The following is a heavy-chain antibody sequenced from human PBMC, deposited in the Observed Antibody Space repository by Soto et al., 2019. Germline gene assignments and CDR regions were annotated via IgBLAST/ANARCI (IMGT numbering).Heavy chain of an antibody. Sequence: SETLSLTCIVSGGSMSSYYWRWIRQPPGKGLEWIGVIYYSGRTNYNPSLKSLVTIAVDTSKNQFSLKLSTVTAADTAVYYCARSGITMVRGVMHYGMDVWGQGTTVTVSS. J-gene: IGHJ6*02. CDR1: GGSMSSYY. D-gene: IGHD3-10*01. V-gene: IGHV4-59*01. CDR2: IYYSGRT. CDR3: ARSGITMVRGVMHYGMDV.